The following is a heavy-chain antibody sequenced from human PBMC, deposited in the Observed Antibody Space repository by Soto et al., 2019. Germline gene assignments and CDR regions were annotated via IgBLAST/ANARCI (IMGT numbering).Heavy chain of an antibody. CDR2: IYYSGST. D-gene: IGHD7-27*01. Sequence: SETLSLTCPVSGCSVSSGSYYWTWIRQPPGKGLEWIGYIYYSGSTHYNPSLKSRVAISVDTSKNQFSLKLSSVTAADTAVYYCARDYVTGDRFDYWGQGSLVTVSS. CDR1: GCSVSSGSYY. CDR3: ARDYVTGDRFDY. V-gene: IGHV4-61*01. J-gene: IGHJ4*02.